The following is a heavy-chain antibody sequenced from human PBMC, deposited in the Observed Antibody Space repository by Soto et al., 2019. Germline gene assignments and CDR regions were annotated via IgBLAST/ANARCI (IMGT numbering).Heavy chain of an antibody. V-gene: IGHV4-59*01. CDR2: IYYSGST. CDR1: GGSISSYY. CDR3: ARWSLEDDAFDI. D-gene: IGHD1-1*01. J-gene: IGHJ3*02. Sequence: SETLSLTCTVSGGSISSYYWSWIRQPPGKGLEWIGYIYYSGSTNYNPSLKSRVTISVDTSTSTAYMELRSLRSDDTAVYYCARWSLEDDAFDIWGQGTMVTVSS.